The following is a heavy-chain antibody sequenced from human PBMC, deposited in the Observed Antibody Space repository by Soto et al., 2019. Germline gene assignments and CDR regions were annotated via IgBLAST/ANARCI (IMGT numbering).Heavy chain of an antibody. D-gene: IGHD3-9*01. CDR2: TYYRSKWYN. CDR3: ARGELRYFDWLSGNWFDP. J-gene: IGHJ5*02. Sequence: QSQTLSLTCAISGDSVSSNSAAWNWIRQSPSRGLEWLGRTYYRSKWYNDYAVSVKSRITINPDTSKNQFSLQLNSVTPEDTAVYYCARGELRYFDWLSGNWFDPWGQGTLVTVSS. V-gene: IGHV6-1*01. CDR1: GDSVSSNSAA.